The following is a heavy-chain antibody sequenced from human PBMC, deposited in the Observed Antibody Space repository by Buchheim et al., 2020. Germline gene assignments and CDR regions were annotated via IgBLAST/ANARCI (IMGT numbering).Heavy chain of an antibody. CDR3: ARAYGDAFYRGMDV. D-gene: IGHD4-17*01. Sequence: EVRLVQSGGGLVKPGGSLRLSCAASGFTFSESTMNWVRQAPGKGLEWVSSISSRSTYMFYADSVMGRFTISRDKRRNSLYLQLNSLRAEDTALYYCARAYGDAFYRGMDVWGQGTT. CDR1: GFTFSEST. V-gene: IGHV3-21*01. J-gene: IGHJ6*02. CDR2: ISSRSTYM.